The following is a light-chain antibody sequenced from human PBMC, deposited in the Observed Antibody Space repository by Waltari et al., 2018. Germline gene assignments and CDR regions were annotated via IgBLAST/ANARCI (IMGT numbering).Light chain of an antibody. J-gene: IGLJ3*02. CDR3: SSYTSSSTRV. CDR2: DVS. Sequence: QSALTQPASLSGSPGQSITISCTGTSTDVGGYNYVPWYQQHPGKAPKLMIYDVSNRPSGVSNRFSGSKSGNTASLTISGLQAEDEADYYCSSYTSSSTRVFGGGTKLTVL. V-gene: IGLV2-14*03. CDR1: STDVGGYNY.